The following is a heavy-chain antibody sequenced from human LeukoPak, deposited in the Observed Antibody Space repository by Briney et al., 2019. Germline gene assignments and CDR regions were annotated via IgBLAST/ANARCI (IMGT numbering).Heavy chain of an antibody. D-gene: IGHD4-23*01. Sequence: GGSLRLSCAASGFTFSSYSMNWVRQAPGKGLEYVSSISSSSSYIYYADSVKGRFTISRDNAKNSLYLQMNSLRAEDTAVYYCARDTYGGNPIDYYGMHVWGQGTTVTVS. V-gene: IGHV3-21*01. CDR1: GFTFSSYS. J-gene: IGHJ6*02. CDR2: ISSSSSYI. CDR3: ARDTYGGNPIDYYGMHV.